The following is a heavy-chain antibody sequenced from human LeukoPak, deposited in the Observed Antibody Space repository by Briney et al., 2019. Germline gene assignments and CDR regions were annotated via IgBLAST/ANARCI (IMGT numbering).Heavy chain of an antibody. CDR2: ISWDGGST. J-gene: IGHJ4*02. V-gene: IGHV3-43D*03. CDR3: AKWVDSSSSVGYFDY. CDR1: GFTFDDYA. D-gene: IGHD6-6*01. Sequence: GGSLRLSCAASGFTFDDYAMHWVRQAPGKGPEWVSLISWDGGSTYYADSVKGRFTISRDNSKNSLYLQMNSLRAEDTALYYCAKWVDSSSSVGYFDYWGQGTLVTVSS.